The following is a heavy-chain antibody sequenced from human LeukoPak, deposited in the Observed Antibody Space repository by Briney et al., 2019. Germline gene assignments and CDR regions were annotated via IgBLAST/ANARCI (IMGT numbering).Heavy chain of an antibody. CDR3: ARHNYYQFDY. CDR2: ISAGGIAT. D-gene: IGHD1-1*01. Sequence: GGSLRLSCAASGFTFGNYAMSWVRQAPGTGLEWVSVISAGGIATYYADSVKGRFTISRDNSKNTLYLQMNTLRAEDTAVYFCARHNYYQFDYWGQGTLVTASS. J-gene: IGHJ4*02. V-gene: IGHV3-23*01. CDR1: GFTFGNYA.